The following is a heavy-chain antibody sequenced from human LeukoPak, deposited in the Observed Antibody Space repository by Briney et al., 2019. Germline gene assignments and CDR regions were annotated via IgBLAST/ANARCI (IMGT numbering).Heavy chain of an antibody. CDR3: ARDCSGGSCYSGLDV. V-gene: IGHV3-21*01. CDR2: ISSSSSYI. J-gene: IGHJ6*04. CDR1: GFTFSSYS. D-gene: IGHD2-15*01. Sequence: GGSLRLSCAASGFTFSSYSMNWVRQAPGKGLEWASSISSSSSYIYYADSVKGRFTISRDNAKNSLYLQMNSLRAEDTAVYYCARDCSGGSCYSGLDVWGKGTTVTVSS.